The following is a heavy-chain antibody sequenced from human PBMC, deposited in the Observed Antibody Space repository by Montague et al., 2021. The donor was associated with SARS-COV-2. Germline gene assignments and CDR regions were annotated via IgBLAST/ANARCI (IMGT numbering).Heavy chain of an antibody. J-gene: IGHJ4*02. CDR3: ARENTVTTFGGPYYIDS. CDR2: INHRGSP. CDR1: GGSFNGYY. D-gene: IGHD4-17*01. Sequence: SETLSLTCAVSGGSFNGYYWGWIRQPPGKGLEWVGEINHRGSPTXNPSLKSRVTISADTSKNQFPLKLSSVTAADTAVYYCARENTVTTFGGPYYIDSWGQGTLVTVSA. V-gene: IGHV4-34*01.